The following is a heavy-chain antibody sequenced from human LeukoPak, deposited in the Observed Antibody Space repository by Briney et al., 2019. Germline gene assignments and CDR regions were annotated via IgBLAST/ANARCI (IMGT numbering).Heavy chain of an antibody. CDR1: GFTFRSHW. D-gene: IGHD5-24*01. V-gene: IGHV3-7*01. J-gene: IGHJ3*02. CDR3: ATISAQTFDI. CDR2: IKPDGSDK. Sequence: GGSLRLSCVGSGFTFRSHWVNWVRQSPGKGLEWVANIKPDGSDKYYVDSARGRFTVSRDNAKNSAFLQMNSLRAEDTAIYYCATISAQTFDIWGQGTLVSVSS.